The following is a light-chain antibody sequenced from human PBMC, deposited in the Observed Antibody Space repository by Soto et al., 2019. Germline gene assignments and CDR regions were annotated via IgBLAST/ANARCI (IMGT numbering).Light chain of an antibody. V-gene: IGLV2-8*01. CDR1: SSDVGGYNY. CDR2: EVS. Sequence: QSALTQPPSASGSPGQSVTISCTGTSSDVGGYNYVSWYQQHPGKAPKLIIYEVSKRPSGVPNRFSGSKSGNTASLTVSGLQTEDDGDYYCSSYAGNNKGVFGGGTKLTVL. CDR3: SSYAGNNKGV. J-gene: IGLJ2*01.